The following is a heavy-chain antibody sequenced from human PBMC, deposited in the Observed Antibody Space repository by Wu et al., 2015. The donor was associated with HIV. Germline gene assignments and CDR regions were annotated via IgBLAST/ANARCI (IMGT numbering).Heavy chain of an antibody. D-gene: IGHD6-19*01. J-gene: IGHJ4*02. CDR2: INTYSGDT. CDR3: ARDKSSSSFDY. V-gene: IGHV1-18*01. CDR1: GYTFTGYQ. Sequence: QVQLLQSGAEVKKPGASVKVSCKASGYTFTGYQIIWARQAPGQGLEWMGWINTYSGDTKYAQKFQGRVTITADDFTSTSYMELTRLRSEDTAVYYCARDKSSSSFDYWGQGTLVTVSS.